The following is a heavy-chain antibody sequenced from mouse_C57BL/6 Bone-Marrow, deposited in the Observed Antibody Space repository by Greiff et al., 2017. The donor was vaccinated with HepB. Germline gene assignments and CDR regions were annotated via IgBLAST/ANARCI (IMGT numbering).Heavy chain of an antibody. D-gene: IGHD2-4*01. V-gene: IGHV5-16*01. CDR2: INYDGSST. J-gene: IGHJ3*01. CDR1: GFTFSDYY. Sequence: EVKLMESEGGLVQPGSSMKLSCTASGFTFSDYYMAWVRQVPEKGLEWVANINYDGSSTYYLDSLKSRFIISRDNAKNILYLQMSSLKSEDTATYYCARVGDYDGFAYWGQGTLVTVSA. CDR3: ARVGDYDGFAY.